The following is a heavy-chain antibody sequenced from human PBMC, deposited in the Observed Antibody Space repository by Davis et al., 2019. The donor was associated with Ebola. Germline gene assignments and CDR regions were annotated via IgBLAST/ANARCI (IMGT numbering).Heavy chain of an antibody. CDR2: ISGSGGTT. J-gene: IGHJ4*02. D-gene: IGHD3-3*01. CDR1: VITFSSYA. V-gene: IGHV3-23*01. CDR3: TGGDFWSGQFDY. Sequence: GGSLRLSCADSVITFSSYAMTWVRQAPGKGLEWVSAISGSGGTTYYAGSVKGRFTVSRDNSKKTMYLQMNSLRAEDTAVYYCTGGDFWSGQFDYWGQGTLVTVSS.